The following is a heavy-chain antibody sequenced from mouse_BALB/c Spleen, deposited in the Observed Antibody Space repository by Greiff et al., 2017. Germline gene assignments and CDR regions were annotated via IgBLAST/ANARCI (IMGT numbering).Heavy chain of an antibody. J-gene: IGHJ2*01. CDR3: ASGRFSDYFDY. Sequence: VQLKESGPSLVKPSQTLSLTCSVSGVSITSGYWNWIRQFPGNKLEYMGYISYSGSTYNNPSLKSRISITRDTSKNQYYLQLNSVTTEDTATYYCASGRFSDYFDYWGQGTTLTVSS. CDR2: ISYSGST. V-gene: IGHV3-8*02. CDR1: GVSITSGY.